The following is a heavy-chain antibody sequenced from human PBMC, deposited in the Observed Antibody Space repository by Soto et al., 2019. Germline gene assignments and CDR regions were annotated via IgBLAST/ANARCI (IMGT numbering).Heavy chain of an antibody. CDR2: IYYSGIT. CDR3: ARVIGGYNPDY. J-gene: IGHJ4*02. CDR1: GGSISSGGYY. D-gene: IGHD5-12*01. V-gene: IGHV4-31*03. Sequence: QVQLQESGPGLVKPSQTLSLTCTVSGGSISSGGYYWSWIRQHPGKGLEWIGYIYYSGITYYNPALKSRVTISVDTSKNQFSLRLSSVTAAAAAVYYCARVIGGYNPDYWGQGTLVTVSS.